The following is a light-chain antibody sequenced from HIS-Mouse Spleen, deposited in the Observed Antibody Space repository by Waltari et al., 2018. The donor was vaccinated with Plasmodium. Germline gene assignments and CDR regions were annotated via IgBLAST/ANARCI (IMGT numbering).Light chain of an antibody. CDR2: GAS. CDR3: QQYGSSGT. V-gene: IGKV3-20*01. J-gene: IGKJ1*01. CDR1: QSFSSSY. Sequence: EIVLTQSPGTLSLSPGERANLSCRASQSFSSSYLAWYQQKPGQAPRLLIYGASSRATGIPDRFSGSGSGTDFTLTISRLEPEDFAVYYCQQYGSSGTFGQGTKVEIK.